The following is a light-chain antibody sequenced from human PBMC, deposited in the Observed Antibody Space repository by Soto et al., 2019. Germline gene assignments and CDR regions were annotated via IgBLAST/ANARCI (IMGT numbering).Light chain of an antibody. CDR1: QDIGTY. Sequence: DIQMTQSPSSLSASVGDRVSITCRATQDIGTYLAWYQQKPGTAPKVLIYHASNLQSGVPSRFSGSGSGTEFTLTISSLQPDDFATYYCQQYNSYSFGQGTKVDIK. J-gene: IGKJ1*01. CDR2: HAS. V-gene: IGKV1-16*01. CDR3: QQYNSYS.